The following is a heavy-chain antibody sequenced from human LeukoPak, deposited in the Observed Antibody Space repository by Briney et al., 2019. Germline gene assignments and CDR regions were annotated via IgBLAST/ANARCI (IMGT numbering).Heavy chain of an antibody. Sequence: PGGSLILSCVASGFTLSTYGMHWVRQAPGGGLGWVAFRRYDGSDKFYGDSVKGRSTTSRDNSKNTLYLQMSRLRVEDTAVYYCAKDLDCSGGTCHKAFDCWGQGTLVTVSS. D-gene: IGHD2-15*01. J-gene: IGHJ4*02. CDR1: GFTLSTYG. V-gene: IGHV3-30*02. CDR2: RRYDGSDK. CDR3: AKDLDCSGGTCHKAFDC.